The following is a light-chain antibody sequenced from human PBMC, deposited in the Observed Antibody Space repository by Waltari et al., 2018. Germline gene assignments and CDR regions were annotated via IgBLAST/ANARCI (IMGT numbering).Light chain of an antibody. CDR1: QSVSSS. CDR2: GAS. J-gene: IGKJ4*01. CDR3: LQRSNWPQLT. Sequence: IVMTQSPATLSLSPGERATPSCRASQSVSSSLAWYQQKPGQAPRLLIYGASSRATGIPDRFSGSESGTDFTLTISSLEPEDVAVYYCLQRSNWPQLTFGGGTKVEIK. V-gene: IGKV3-15*01.